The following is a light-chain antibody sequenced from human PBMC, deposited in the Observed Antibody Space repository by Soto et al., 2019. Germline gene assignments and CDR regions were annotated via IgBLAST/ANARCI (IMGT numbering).Light chain of an antibody. J-gene: IGKJ2*01. CDR2: TAS. V-gene: IGKV3-20*01. Sequence: EIVLTQSPGNLSLSPGERATLSCRASQSVSSTYLAWYQQKPGKAPRLLIYTASTRATGIPDRFRGSGSGTDFTLTISRLQPEDFAVYYCQQYDRSLYTFGQGTKVEIK. CDR3: QQYDRSLYT. CDR1: QSVSSTY.